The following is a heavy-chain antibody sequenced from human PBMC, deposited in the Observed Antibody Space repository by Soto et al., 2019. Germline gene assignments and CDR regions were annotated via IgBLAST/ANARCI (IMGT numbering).Heavy chain of an antibody. J-gene: IGHJ4*02. D-gene: IGHD3-16*01. CDR2: IYYSGST. CDR1: GGSISSSSYY. CDR3: AAPRGGLRLGGLWAY. Sequence: TSETLSLTCTVSGGSISSSSYYWGWIRQPPGKGLEWIGSIYYSGSTYYNPSLKSRVTISVDTSKNQFSLKLSSVTAADTAVYYCAAPRGGLRLGGLWAYWGQGTLVTVSS. V-gene: IGHV4-39*01.